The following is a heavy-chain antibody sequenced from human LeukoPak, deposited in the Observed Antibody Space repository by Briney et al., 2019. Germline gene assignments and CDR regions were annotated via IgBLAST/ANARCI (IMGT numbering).Heavy chain of an antibody. Sequence: GGSLRLSCAASGFTFSSYWMSWVRQAPGKGLEWVANIKQDGSEKYYVDSVKGRFTISRDNAKNSLYLQMNSLRAEDTALYYCAKALYYYDSSGYYGYWGQGTLVTVSS. CDR1: GFTFSSYW. V-gene: IGHV3-7*03. CDR2: IKQDGSEK. D-gene: IGHD3-22*01. J-gene: IGHJ4*02. CDR3: AKALYYYDSSGYYGY.